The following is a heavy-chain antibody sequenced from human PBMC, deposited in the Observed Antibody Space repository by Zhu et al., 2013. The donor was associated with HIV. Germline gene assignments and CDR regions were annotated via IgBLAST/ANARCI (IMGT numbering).Heavy chain of an antibody. CDR3: VRDRRQWLTLEY. D-gene: IGHD6-19*01. CDR2: INPNSGGT. J-gene: IGHJ4*02. Sequence: QVQLVQSGAEVKKPGASMKVSCKASGYTFTGYYMHWVRQAPGQGLEWMGWINPNSGGTKYAQKFQGRVTLTRDTSITTAYMELTSLRSDDTAVYYCVRDRRQWLTLEYWGPGTPGHRLP. CDR1: GYTFTGYY. V-gene: IGHV1-2*02.